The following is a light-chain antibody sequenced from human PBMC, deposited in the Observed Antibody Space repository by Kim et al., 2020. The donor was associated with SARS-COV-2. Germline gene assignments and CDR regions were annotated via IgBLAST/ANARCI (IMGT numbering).Light chain of an antibody. Sequence: EIVLTQSPATLSLSPGERATLPCRASQSVSTYLAWYQQKPGQAPRLLIYHASNRATGIPARFSGSGSGTDFTLTISSLEPEDFAVYYCQQRSNWPRTFGRGTKLEI. CDR3: QQRSNWPRT. CDR2: HAS. V-gene: IGKV3-11*01. J-gene: IGKJ2*02. CDR1: QSVSTY.